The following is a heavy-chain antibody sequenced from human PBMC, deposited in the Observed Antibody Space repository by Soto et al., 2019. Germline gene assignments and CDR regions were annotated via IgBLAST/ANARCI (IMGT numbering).Heavy chain of an antibody. D-gene: IGHD3-10*01. V-gene: IGHV4-59*01. CDR1: GGSISSYY. CDR3: ARDYPSRGWFDP. Sequence: SETLSVTCTVSGGSISSYYWSWIRQPPGKGLEWIGYIYYSGSTNYNPSLKSRVTISVDTSKNQFSLKLSSVTAADTAVYYCARDYPSRGWFDPWGQGTLVTVSS. CDR2: IYYSGST. J-gene: IGHJ5*02.